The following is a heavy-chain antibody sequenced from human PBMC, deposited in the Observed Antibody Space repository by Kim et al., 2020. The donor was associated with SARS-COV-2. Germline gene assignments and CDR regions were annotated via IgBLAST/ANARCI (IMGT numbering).Heavy chain of an antibody. V-gene: IGHV1-69*13. CDR2: IIPIFGTA. CDR1: GGTFSSYA. J-gene: IGHJ6*02. Sequence: SVKVSCKASGGTFSSYAISWVRQAPGQGLEWMGGIIPIFGTANYAQKFQGRVTITADESTSTAYMELSSLRSEDTAVYYCARENPSDTAMVTYYYYGMDVWGQGTTVTVSS. CDR3: ARENPSDTAMVTYYYYGMDV. D-gene: IGHD5-18*01.